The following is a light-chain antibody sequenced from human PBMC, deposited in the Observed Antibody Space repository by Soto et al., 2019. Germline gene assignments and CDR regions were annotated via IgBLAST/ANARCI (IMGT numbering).Light chain of an antibody. V-gene: IGKV1-39*01. CDR1: QSISSY. Sequence: IQMTPSPSSLSASVVDRVTITCRASQSISSYLNWYQQKPGKAPKLLIYAASSLQSGVPSRFSGSGSGTDFTLTISSLQPEDFATYYCQQSYSTPRTFGQGTKVDIK. CDR2: AAS. J-gene: IGKJ1*01. CDR3: QQSYSTPRT.